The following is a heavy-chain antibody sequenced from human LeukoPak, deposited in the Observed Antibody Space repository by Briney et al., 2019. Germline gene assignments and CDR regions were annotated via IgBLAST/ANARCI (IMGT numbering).Heavy chain of an antibody. J-gene: IGHJ5*02. CDR2: IYYSGST. CDR1: GGSISSYY. D-gene: IGHD6-13*01. CDR3: ARDQIAAAGSWFDP. V-gene: IGHV4-59*01. Sequence: SETLSLTCTVSGGSISSYYWSWIRQPPGKGLEWIGYIYYSGSTNYNPSLKSRVTISVDTSKNQFSLKLSSVTAADTAVYYCARDQIAAAGSWFDPWGQGTLVTVSS.